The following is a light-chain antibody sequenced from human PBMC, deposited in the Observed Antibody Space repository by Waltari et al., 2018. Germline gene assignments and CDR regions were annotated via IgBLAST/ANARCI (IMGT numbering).Light chain of an antibody. CDR3: QQSNSMPRT. V-gene: IGKV1-39*01. CDR2: TAS. Sequence: DIQMTQSPSSLSASVGDRVAITGRASKSVDNYLNWYRQRPGKAPELLIYTASSLQGGVPSRFTGSGYGTEFTLTISSLQSEDFATYYCQQSNSMPRTFGQGTKLEI. CDR1: KSVDNY. J-gene: IGKJ2*01.